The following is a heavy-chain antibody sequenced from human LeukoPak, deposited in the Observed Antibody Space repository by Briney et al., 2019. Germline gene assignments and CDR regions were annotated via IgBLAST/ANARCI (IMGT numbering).Heavy chain of an antibody. CDR2: INPNGGGT. J-gene: IGHJ4*02. D-gene: IGHD3-22*01. Sequence: ASVKVSCKASGHTFTGYYMHWVRQAPGQGREWRGWINPNGGGTNYAQKFQGRVTMTRDTSISTAYIELSRLRSDDTAVYYCAREMGQDLAYYYDSSGYYYYWGQGTLVTVSS. V-gene: IGHV1-2*02. CDR3: AREMGQDLAYYYDSSGYYYY. CDR1: GHTFTGYY.